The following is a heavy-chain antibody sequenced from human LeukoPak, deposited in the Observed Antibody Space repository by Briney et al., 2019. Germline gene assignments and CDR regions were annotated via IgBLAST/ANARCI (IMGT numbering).Heavy chain of an antibody. Sequence: GGSLRLSCAASGFTFSNYDMSWVRQAPGKGLEWVSVISGSGGSTYCADSVKGRFTISRDNSKNTLYLQMNSLRAEDTAVYYCAKSMVNTYYFDYWGQGTLVTVSS. J-gene: IGHJ4*02. CDR2: ISGSGGST. CDR3: AKSMVNTYYFDY. D-gene: IGHD4-17*01. V-gene: IGHV3-23*01. CDR1: GFTFSNYD.